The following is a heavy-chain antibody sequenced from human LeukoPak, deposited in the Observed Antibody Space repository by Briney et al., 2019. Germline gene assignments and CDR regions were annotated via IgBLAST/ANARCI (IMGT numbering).Heavy chain of an antibody. CDR3: ARDRTLFDY. CDR2: IKQDGSEK. J-gene: IGHJ4*02. V-gene: IGHV3-7*01. CDR1: GFTFGNYW. Sequence: PGGSLRLSCAASGFTFGNYWMSWVRQAPGQGLERVGHIKQDGSEKYYVDSVKGRFTISRDNAKNSLYLQMNSLRAEDTAVYYCARDRTLFDYWGQGTLVTVSS.